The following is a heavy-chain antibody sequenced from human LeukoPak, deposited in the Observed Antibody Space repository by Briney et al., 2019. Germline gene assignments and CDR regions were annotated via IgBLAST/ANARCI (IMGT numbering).Heavy chain of an antibody. CDR3: ARALHSSGWYFDY. CDR2: ISSSSSYT. D-gene: IGHD6-19*01. CDR1: GFTFSDYY. V-gene: IGHV3-11*06. J-gene: IGHJ4*02. Sequence: GGSLRLSCAASGFTFSDYYMSWIRQAPGKGLEWVSYISSSSSYTNYADSVKGRFTISRDNAKNSLYLQMNSLRAEDTAVYYCARALHSSGWYFDYWGQGTPVTVSS.